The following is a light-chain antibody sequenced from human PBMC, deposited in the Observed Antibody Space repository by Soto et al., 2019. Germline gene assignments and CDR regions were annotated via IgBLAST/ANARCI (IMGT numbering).Light chain of an antibody. V-gene: IGKV3-11*01. CDR1: QSVSSS. CDR3: QQRSIWPLT. CDR2: DAS. Sequence: EIVMTQSPATLSLSPGERATLSRRASQSVSSSLAWYQQKPGQAPRLLIYDASSRATGIPARFSGSGSGTDFSLTISSLEPEDFAVYYCQQRSIWPLTFGGGTRWIS. J-gene: IGKJ4*01.